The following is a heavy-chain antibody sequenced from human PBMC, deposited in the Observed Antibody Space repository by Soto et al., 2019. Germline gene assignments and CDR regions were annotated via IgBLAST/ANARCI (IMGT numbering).Heavy chain of an antibody. CDR2: ISHSGLR. J-gene: IGHJ5*02. CDR1: GVSISSGY. CDR3: ATSNTTCPGCYS. V-gene: IGHV4-59*01. Sequence: SETLSLTCIVSGVSISSGYCTCIRQSPGKGLEWIGYISHSGLRHYRASLQSRLTMSVETSKNQFSLNLTSVTAADTSIYYCATSNTTCPGCYSWGQGTLVTVSS. D-gene: IGHD2-2*01.